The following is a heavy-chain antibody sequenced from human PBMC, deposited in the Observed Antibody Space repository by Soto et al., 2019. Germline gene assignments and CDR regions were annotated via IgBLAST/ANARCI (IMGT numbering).Heavy chain of an antibody. D-gene: IGHD6-19*01. CDR3: VSHREAVAGTMCY. CDR2: ISGSGGST. Sequence: GGSLRLSCAACGFTFSSYAMSWVRQAPGKGLEWVSAISGSGGSTYYADSVKGRFTISRDNSKNTLYLQMNSLRAEDTAVYYCVSHREAVAGTMCYWGQGTLVTVSS. J-gene: IGHJ4*02. V-gene: IGHV3-23*01. CDR1: GFTFSSYA.